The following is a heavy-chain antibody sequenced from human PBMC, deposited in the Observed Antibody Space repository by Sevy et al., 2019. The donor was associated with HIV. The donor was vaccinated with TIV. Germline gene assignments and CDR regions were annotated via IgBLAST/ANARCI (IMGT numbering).Heavy chain of an antibody. V-gene: IGHV4-39*01. CDR2: INYSGIT. Sequence: SETLSLTCTVSGASISSSGYYWGWIRQPPGKGLEWIASINYSGITFYNPSLKNRITISSDTSKNQFSLDLNSVTAADTAIYYCAGPILTYNNGWSYYDYWGQGTVVTVSS. CDR1: GASISSSGYY. CDR3: AGPILTYNNGWSYYDY. J-gene: IGHJ4*02. D-gene: IGHD6-19*01.